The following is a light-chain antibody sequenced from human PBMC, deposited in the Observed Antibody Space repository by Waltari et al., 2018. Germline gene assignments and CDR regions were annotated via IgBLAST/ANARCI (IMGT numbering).Light chain of an antibody. Sequence: QAVVTQEPSLTVSPGGTVTLTCGSSTGDVPSGHYPYWLQQKPGQAPRTLIYDTSNKHSWTPARVSGSLLGGKAALTLSGAQPEDEAEYHCLLSYSDGWVFGGGTKLTVL. CDR2: DTS. CDR1: TGDVPSGHY. CDR3: LLSYSDGWV. J-gene: IGLJ3*02. V-gene: IGLV7-46*01.